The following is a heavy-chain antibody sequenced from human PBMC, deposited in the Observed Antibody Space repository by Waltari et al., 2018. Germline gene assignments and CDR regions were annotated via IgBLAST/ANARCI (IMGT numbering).Heavy chain of an antibody. J-gene: IGHJ4*02. D-gene: IGHD7-27*01. V-gene: IGHV3-7*01. CDR2: IKQDVSEK. CDR3: VGGLGWQPDY. CDR1: GLTFSDYW. Sequence: EVQLVESGGGLVQPGGSLRLSCAASGLTFSDYWMNWVRQAPGKGLEWEANIKQDVSEKTYGDSGKGRFTSSRDNAKNSLYLQMNSLRDEDTAMYYCVGGLGWQPDYWGQGTVVTVSP.